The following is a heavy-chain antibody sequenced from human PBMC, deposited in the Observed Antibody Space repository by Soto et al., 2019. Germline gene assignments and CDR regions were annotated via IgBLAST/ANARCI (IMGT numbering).Heavy chain of an antibody. CDR2: IYYSGST. CDR3: ARDYFDSSGYYWVDY. CDR1: GGSISSSSYY. D-gene: IGHD3-22*01. Sequence: PSETLSLTCTVSGGSISSSSYYWGWIRQPPGKGLEWIGSIYYSGSTYYNPSLKSRVTISVDTSKNQFPLKLSSVTAADTAVYYCARDYFDSSGYYWVDYWGQGTLVTVSS. J-gene: IGHJ4*02. V-gene: IGHV4-39*06.